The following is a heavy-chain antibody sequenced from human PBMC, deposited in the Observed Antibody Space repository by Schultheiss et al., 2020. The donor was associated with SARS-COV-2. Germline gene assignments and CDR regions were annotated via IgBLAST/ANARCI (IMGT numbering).Heavy chain of an antibody. CDR3: ARGYSSGWYEEYYYGMDV. D-gene: IGHD6-19*01. J-gene: IGHJ6*02. CDR1: GGTFSTYP. V-gene: IGHV1-69*06. CDR2: IIPIFGTA. Sequence: SVKVSCKTSGGTFSTYPISWVRQAPGRGLEWLGGIIPIFGTANYAQKFQGRVTITADKSTSTAYMELSSLRSEDTAVYYCARGYSSGWYEEYYYGMDVWGQGTTVTVSS.